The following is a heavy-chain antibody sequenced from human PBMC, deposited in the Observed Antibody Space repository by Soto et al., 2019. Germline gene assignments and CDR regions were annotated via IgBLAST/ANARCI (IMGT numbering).Heavy chain of an antibody. CDR1: GYTFTSYG. CDR3: VRVEGVTAVLYYYYGMDV. Sequence: QVQLVQSGAEVKKPGASVKVSCKASGYTFTSYGISWVRQAPGQGLEWMGRISADNGNTNYAQKLQGRVTMTTDTPTSTAYVEVRSLRSDDTAVYYCVRVEGVTAVLYYYYGMDVWGQGTTVTVSS. CDR2: ISADNGNT. V-gene: IGHV1-18*01. D-gene: IGHD3-10*01. J-gene: IGHJ6*02.